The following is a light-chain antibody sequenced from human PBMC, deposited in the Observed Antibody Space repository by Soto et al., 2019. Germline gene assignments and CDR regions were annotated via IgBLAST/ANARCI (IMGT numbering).Light chain of an antibody. J-gene: IGLJ2*01. V-gene: IGLV2-14*03. Sequence: QAVVTQPASVSGSPGQSITISCTGTSSDVGAYIYVSWYQQHPGKAPKLMIYDVSNRPSGISNRFSGSKSGNTASLTISGLQAEDEADYYCSSYTTSTTLVFGGGTKVTVL. CDR2: DVS. CDR3: SSYTTSTTLV. CDR1: SSDVGAYIY.